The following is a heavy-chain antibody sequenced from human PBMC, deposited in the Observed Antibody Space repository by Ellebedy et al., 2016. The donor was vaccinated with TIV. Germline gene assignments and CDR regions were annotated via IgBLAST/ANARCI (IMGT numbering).Heavy chain of an antibody. CDR3: ARDSRDLGDYVDY. Sequence: ASVKVSCKVSGYTLTELSMHWVRQAPGQGLEWMGWINPNSGGTNYAQKFQGRVTMTRDTSISTAYMELSRLRSDDTAVYYCARDSRDLGDYVDYWGQGTLVTVSS. CDR1: GYTLTELS. V-gene: IGHV1-2*02. J-gene: IGHJ4*02. CDR2: INPNSGGT. D-gene: IGHD4-17*01.